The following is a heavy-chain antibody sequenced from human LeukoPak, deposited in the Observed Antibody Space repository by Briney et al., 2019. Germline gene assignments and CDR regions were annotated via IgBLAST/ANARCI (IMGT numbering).Heavy chain of an antibody. J-gene: IGHJ3*02. D-gene: IGHD3-10*01. Sequence: GGSLRLSCAASGFTFSSYGMHWVRQAPGKGLEWVAVIWYDGSNKYYADSVKGRFTISRDNSKNTLYLQMNSLRAEDTAVYYCAREGEGVAFDIWGQGTMVTVSS. V-gene: IGHV3-33*01. CDR1: GFTFSSYG. CDR3: AREGEGVAFDI. CDR2: IWYDGSNK.